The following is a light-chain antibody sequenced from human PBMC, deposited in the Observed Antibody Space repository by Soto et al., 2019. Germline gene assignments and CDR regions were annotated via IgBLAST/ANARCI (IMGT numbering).Light chain of an antibody. J-gene: IGLJ1*01. V-gene: IGLV2-23*02. CDR1: SSDVGTYNL. CDR2: EVS. CDR3: CSYARPGTLYD. Sequence: QSALSQPASVSGSPGQSIAISCTGTSSDVGTYNLVSWYQQPPGKAPKLIIFEVSKRPSGVSDRFSGSKSGNTASLTVSGLQGEDEADYYCCSYARPGTLYDFGTGTNVTV.